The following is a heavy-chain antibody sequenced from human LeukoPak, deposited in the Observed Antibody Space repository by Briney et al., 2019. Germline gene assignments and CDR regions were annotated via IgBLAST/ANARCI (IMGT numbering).Heavy chain of an antibody. J-gene: IGHJ5*02. CDR1: GFTFSSYS. V-gene: IGHV3-21*01. Sequence: PGGSLRLSCAASGFTFSSYSMNWVRQAPGKGLEWVSSISSSSSYIYYADSVKGRFTISRDNAKNSLYLQMNSLRAEDTAVYYCARGRVSKYNWFDPWGQGNPGHRLL. D-gene: IGHD6-6*01. CDR2: ISSSSSYI. CDR3: ARGRVSKYNWFDP.